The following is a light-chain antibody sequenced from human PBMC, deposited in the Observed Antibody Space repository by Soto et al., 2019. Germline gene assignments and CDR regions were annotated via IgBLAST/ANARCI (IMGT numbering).Light chain of an antibody. J-gene: IGKJ4*01. CDR3: QQTNTFPPA. CDR1: QGISIW. CDR2: AAS. V-gene: IGKV1-12*01. Sequence: DIQMTQSPSSVSASVGERVTITCRASQGISIWLAWYQQKPGKAPNLLIFAASNLRSGVPSRFSGSGSGAYFTLTINNLQPEDFATYYCQQTNTFPPAFGGGTKVEIK.